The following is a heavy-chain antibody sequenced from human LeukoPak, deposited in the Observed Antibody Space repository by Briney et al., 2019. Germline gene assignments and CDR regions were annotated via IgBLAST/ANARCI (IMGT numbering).Heavy chain of an antibody. J-gene: IGHJ4*02. CDR2: IYISGST. CDR3: ARGVGVAAWDRNYFDY. Sequence: SETLSLTCTVSGGSISSYYWSWIRQPAGKGLEWIGRIYISGSTNYNPSLKSRVTMSVDTSKNQFSLKLSSVTAADTAVYYCARGVGVAAWDRNYFDYWGQGTLVTVSS. CDR1: GGSISSYY. D-gene: IGHD1-14*01. V-gene: IGHV4-4*07.